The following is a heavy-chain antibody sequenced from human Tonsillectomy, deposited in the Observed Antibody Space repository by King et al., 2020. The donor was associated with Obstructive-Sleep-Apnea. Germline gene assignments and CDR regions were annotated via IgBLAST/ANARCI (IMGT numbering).Heavy chain of an antibody. CDR3: ARGHYDFWSGYSGRYGLDV. CDR2: IYHSGST. J-gene: IGHJ6*02. V-gene: IGHV4-4*02. D-gene: IGHD3-3*01. Sequence: QLQESGPGLVKPSGTLALTCAVSGGSIGSNNWWSWVRQAPGKGLEWMGEIYHSGSTKYNPSLKSRVTISVDKSKNQFSLKVSSVTAADTAVYYCARGHYDFWSGYSGRYGLDVWGQGTTVTVSS. CDR1: GGSIGSNNW.